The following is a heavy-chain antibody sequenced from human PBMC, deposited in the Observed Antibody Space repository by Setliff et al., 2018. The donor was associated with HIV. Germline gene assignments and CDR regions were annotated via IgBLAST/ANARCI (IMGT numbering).Heavy chain of an antibody. CDR1: GFTFSSYS. Sequence: GSLRLSCAASGFTFSSYSMNWVRQAPGKGLEWVSYISSSSSTIYYADSVKGRFTISRDNSKNTLYLQMNRLRAEDTALYYCASLFSKEVAGDDYWGQGTLVTVSS. V-gene: IGHV3-48*01. J-gene: IGHJ4*02. CDR3: ASLFSKEVAGDDY. D-gene: IGHD6-19*01. CDR2: ISSSSSTI.